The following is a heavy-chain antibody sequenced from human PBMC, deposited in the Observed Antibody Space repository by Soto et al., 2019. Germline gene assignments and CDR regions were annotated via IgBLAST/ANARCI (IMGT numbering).Heavy chain of an antibody. CDR1: GFTFSSYW. Sequence: TGGSLRLSCEASGFTFSSYWMTWVRQAPGKGLEWVANIKQDGSEKYYADSVKGRFTISRDNAKNSLFLQMNSLRAEDTAVYYCARDIISSGGYRGFDCWGQGTLVTVSS. J-gene: IGHJ4*02. CDR3: ARDIISSGGYRGFDC. D-gene: IGHD6-19*01. CDR2: IKQDGSEK. V-gene: IGHV3-7*03.